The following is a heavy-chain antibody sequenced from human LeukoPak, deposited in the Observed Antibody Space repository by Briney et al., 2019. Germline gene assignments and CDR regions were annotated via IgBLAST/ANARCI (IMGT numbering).Heavy chain of an antibody. V-gene: IGHV1-3*01. Sequence: ASVKVSCKASGYTFTSYTTHWVRQAPGQRLEWMGWINAGNDNTKYSQNFQDRVTITRDTSASTAYMELSSLRSEDTAVYYCARGGVPGFYYDSSGSYYHYFDFWGQGTLVTVSS. CDR1: GYTFTSYT. D-gene: IGHD3-22*01. CDR3: ARGGVPGFYYDSSGSYYHYFDF. CDR2: INAGNDNT. J-gene: IGHJ4*02.